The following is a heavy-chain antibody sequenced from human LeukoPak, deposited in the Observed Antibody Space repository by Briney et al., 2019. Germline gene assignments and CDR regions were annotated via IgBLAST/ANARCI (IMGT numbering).Heavy chain of an antibody. V-gene: IGHV1-69*13. Sequence: SVKVSCKASGGTFSSYAISWVRQARGQGLEWMGGIIPIFGTANYAQKFQGRVTITADESTSTAYMELSSLRSEDTAVYYCAREGYSSSSGEWFDPWGQGTLVTVSS. CDR1: GGTFSSYA. D-gene: IGHD6-6*01. CDR3: AREGYSSSSGEWFDP. CDR2: IIPIFGTA. J-gene: IGHJ5*02.